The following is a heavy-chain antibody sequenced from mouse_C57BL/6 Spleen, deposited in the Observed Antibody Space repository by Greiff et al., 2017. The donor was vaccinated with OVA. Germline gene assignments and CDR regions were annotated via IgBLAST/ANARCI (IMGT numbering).Heavy chain of an antibody. J-gene: IGHJ4*01. CDR2: IRNKANGYTT. CDR1: GFTFTDYY. D-gene: IGHD2-3*01. CDR3: ARSFYDGYYAMDY. Sequence: EVQRVESGGGLVQPGGSLSLSCAASGFTFTDYYMSWVRQPPGKALEWLGFIRNKANGYTTEYSASVKGRFTISRDNSQSILYLQMNALRAEDSATYYCARSFYDGYYAMDYWGQGTSVTVSS. V-gene: IGHV7-3*01.